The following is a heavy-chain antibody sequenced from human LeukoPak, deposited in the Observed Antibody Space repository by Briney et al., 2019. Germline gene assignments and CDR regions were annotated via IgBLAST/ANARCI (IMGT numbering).Heavy chain of an antibody. D-gene: IGHD6-13*01. J-gene: IGHJ4*02. Sequence: PSETLSLTCAVYGGSVRDNYWSWIRQPPGKGLEWIGEIHHSGSTKYNPSLKSRVTISLDTSKNQFSLKLNSMTAADTAVYYCAGHVSAAAGGRWGQGTLVTVPS. V-gene: IGHV4-34*01. CDR1: GGSVRDNY. CDR2: IHHSGST. CDR3: AGHVSAAAGGR.